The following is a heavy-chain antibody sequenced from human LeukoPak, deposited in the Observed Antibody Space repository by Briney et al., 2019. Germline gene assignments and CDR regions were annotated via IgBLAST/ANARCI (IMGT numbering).Heavy chain of an antibody. CDR1: GFTFSSYA. Sequence: GGSLRLSCAASGFTFSSYAMSWVRQAPGKGLEWVSAISGSGGSTYYADSVKGRFTISRDNSKNTLYLQMNSPRAEDTAVYYCAKGARRELVFRGEKLYFDYWGQGTLVTVSS. J-gene: IGHJ4*02. V-gene: IGHV3-23*01. CDR2: ISGSGGST. D-gene: IGHD3-10*01. CDR3: AKGARRELVFRGEKLYFDY.